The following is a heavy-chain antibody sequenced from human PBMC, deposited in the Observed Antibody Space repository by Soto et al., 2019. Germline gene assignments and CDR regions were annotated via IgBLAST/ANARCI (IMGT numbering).Heavy chain of an antibody. CDR1: GFTFSSYA. J-gene: IGHJ5*02. D-gene: IGHD6-6*01. V-gene: IGHV3-23*01. CDR2: ISGSGGST. Sequence: LRLSCAASGFTFSSYAMSWVRQAPGKGLEWVSAISGSGGSTYYADSVKGRFTISRDNSKNTLYLQMNSLRAEDTAVYYCAKDQLAGVDNWFDPWGQGTLVTVSS. CDR3: AKDQLAGVDNWFDP.